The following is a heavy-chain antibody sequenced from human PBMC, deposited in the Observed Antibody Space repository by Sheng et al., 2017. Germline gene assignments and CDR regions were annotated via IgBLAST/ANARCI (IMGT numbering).Heavy chain of an antibody. CDR2: SLTVGAP. D-gene: IGHD3-16*01. Sequence: QVQLQESGPGLVRPSETLSLTCTVSGGSVSSGTYYWSWIRQPPGRGLRXLRMSLTVGAPPTIPPSRVESPYQWTPSKNQFSLKVNSVSAADDRSVYYCARTSNGGKYRETLSTFWGRGILVTVSS. CDR1: GGSVSSGTYY. J-gene: IGHJ4*01. CDR3: ARTSNGGKYRETLSTF. V-gene: IGHV4-61*01.